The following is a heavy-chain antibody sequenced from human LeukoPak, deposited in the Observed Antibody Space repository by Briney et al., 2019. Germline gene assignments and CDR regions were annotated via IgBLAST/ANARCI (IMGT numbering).Heavy chain of an antibody. D-gene: IGHD3/OR15-3a*01. J-gene: IGHJ5*02. CDR1: GGSFSGYY. CDR3: ARQKGTGRGWFDP. CDR2: INHSGST. V-gene: IGHV4-34*01. Sequence: PSETLSLTCVVYGGSFSGYYWSWIRQPPGKGLEWIGEINHSGSTNYNPSLKSRVTISVDTSKNQFSLKLSSVTAADTAVYYCARQKGTGRGWFDPWGQGTLVTVSS.